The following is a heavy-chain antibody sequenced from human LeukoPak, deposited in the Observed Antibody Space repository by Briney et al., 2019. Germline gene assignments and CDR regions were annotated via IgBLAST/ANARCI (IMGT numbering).Heavy chain of an antibody. CDR2: IWYDGSNK. D-gene: IGHD3-9*01. CDR1: GFTFSNYG. V-gene: IGHV3-33*01. J-gene: IGHJ4*02. Sequence: GGSLRLSCAASGFTFSNYGMHWVRQAPGKGPEWVAVIWYDGSNKYYADSVKGRFTISRDNSKNTLYLQMNSLRAEDTAVYYCARGRQTGYPSLDYWGQGTLVTVSS. CDR3: ARGRQTGYPSLDY.